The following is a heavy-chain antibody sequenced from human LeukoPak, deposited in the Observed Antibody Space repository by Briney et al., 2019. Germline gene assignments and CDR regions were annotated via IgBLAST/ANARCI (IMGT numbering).Heavy chain of an antibody. D-gene: IGHD3-22*01. CDR2: IDPNSGGT. Sequence: GASVKVSCKASGYTFSGYYLHWVRQAPGQGLEWMGWIDPNSGGTNYAQKFQGRVTMTRDTSISTAYMELSRLRSDDTAVYYCARGPRRWLVPNDSSGYYPAIPPGFDYWGQGTLVTVSS. CDR1: GYTFSGYY. J-gene: IGHJ4*02. CDR3: ARGPRRWLVPNDSSGYYPAIPPGFDY. V-gene: IGHV1-2*02.